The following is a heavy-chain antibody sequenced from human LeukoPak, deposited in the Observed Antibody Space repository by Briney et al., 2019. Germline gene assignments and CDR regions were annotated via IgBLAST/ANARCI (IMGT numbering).Heavy chain of an antibody. Sequence: SETLSLTCTVSGGSISSSSYYWGWIRQPPGKGLEWIGYIYYSGSTYYNPSLKSRVTISVDTSKNQFSLKLSSVTAADTAVYYCARDRIVGATRAPYYFDYWGQGTLVTVSS. CDR1: GGSISSSSYY. CDR2: IYYSGST. CDR3: ARDRIVGATRAPYYFDY. D-gene: IGHD1-26*01. J-gene: IGHJ4*02. V-gene: IGHV4-30-4*08.